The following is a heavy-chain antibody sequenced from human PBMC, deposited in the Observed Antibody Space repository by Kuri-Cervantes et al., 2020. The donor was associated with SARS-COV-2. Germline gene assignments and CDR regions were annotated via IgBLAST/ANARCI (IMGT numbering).Heavy chain of an antibody. D-gene: IGHD3-9*01. Sequence: SETLSLTCAVYGGSFSGYYWSWIRQPPGKGLEWIGYIYYSGSTNYNPSLKSRVTISVDTSKNQFSLKLSSVTAADTAVYYCARGGVYDIWTAYYYYGMDVWGQGTTVTVSS. V-gene: IGHV4-59*01. J-gene: IGHJ6*02. CDR2: IYYSGST. CDR3: ARGGVYDIWTAYYYYGMDV. CDR1: GGSFSGYY.